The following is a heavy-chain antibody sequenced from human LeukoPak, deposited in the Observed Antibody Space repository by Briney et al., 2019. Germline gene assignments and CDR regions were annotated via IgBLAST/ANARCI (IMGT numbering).Heavy chain of an antibody. D-gene: IGHD1-26*01. V-gene: IGHV1-24*01. CDR3: ATDRGLDSGIDY. J-gene: IGHJ4*02. Sequence: ASVKVSCKVSGYTLTELSMHWVRQAPGKGLERMGGFDPEDGETIYAQKFQGRVTMTEDTSTDTAYMELSSLRSEDTAVYYCATDRGLDSGIDYWGQGTLVTVSS. CDR1: GYTLTELS. CDR2: FDPEDGET.